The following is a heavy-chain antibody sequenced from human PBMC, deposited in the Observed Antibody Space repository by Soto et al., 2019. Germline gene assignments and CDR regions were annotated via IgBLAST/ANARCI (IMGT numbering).Heavy chain of an antibody. CDR2: IYYSGST. D-gene: IGHD6-19*01. CDR1: GGSISSYY. CDR3: ERVHVHGLAVAGFDY. J-gene: IGHJ4*02. V-gene: IGHV4-59*01. Sequence: PSETLSLTYTVSGGSISSYYWSWIRQPPGKGLEWIGYIYYSGSTNYNPSLKSRVTISVDTSKNQFSLKLSSVTAADTAVYYCERVHVHGLAVAGFDYWGQGTRVTVSS.